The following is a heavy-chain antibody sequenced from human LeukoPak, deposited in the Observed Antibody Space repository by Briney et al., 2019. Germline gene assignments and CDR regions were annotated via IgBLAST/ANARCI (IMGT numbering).Heavy chain of an antibody. J-gene: IGHJ4*02. V-gene: IGHV3-30*03. CDR3: ARQKITVTVSLDY. Sequence: TGGSLRLSCAASGFTFSSYGMHWVRQAPGKGLEWVAVISYDGSNKYYADSVKGRFSISRDNSRKTLYLQMNSLRPDDTAVYYCARQKITVTVSLDYWGQGTLVTVSS. D-gene: IGHD4-17*01. CDR1: GFTFSSYG. CDR2: ISYDGSNK.